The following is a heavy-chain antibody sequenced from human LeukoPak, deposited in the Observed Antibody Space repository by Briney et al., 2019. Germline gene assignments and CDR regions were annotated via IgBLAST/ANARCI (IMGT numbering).Heavy chain of an antibody. CDR1: GVIVSRNF. Sequence: PGGSLRLSCAASGVIVSRNFMSWVRQAPGKGIQWVAIMYAGGTTDYSDSVRGRFHISRDSSSNTLSLQINSLRAEDTAVYYCARGSGSGWPLDRWGQGALVTVSS. D-gene: IGHD6-19*01. V-gene: IGHV3-53*01. CDR3: ARGSGSGWPLDR. CDR2: MYAGGTT. J-gene: IGHJ5*02.